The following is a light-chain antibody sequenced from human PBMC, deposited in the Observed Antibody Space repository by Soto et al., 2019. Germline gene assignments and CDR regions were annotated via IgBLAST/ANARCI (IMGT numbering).Light chain of an antibody. V-gene: IGKV3D-15*01. CDR3: QHFKNWPPTVT. Sequence: EIMMTQAPATMSVSPGERVTLSCRATQTLSSNLAWSPQSPGQAPRLLIYGASIRATGVPARFSGSGSGSEFTLTIRSLQSDDFGIYDCQHFKNWPPTVTFGPGTKVDLK. CDR2: GAS. CDR1: QTLSSN. J-gene: IGKJ3*01.